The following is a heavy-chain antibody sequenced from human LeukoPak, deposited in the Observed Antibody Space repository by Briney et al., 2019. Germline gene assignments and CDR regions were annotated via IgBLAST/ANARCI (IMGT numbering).Heavy chain of an antibody. CDR3: ARPDLRNTWYFFEH. CDR2: IKEHGNEK. V-gene: IGHV3-7*01. D-gene: IGHD6-13*01. CDR1: GFTFSNYW. Sequence: GGSLRLSCAASGFTFSNYWMTWVRQAPGKGLEWVANIKEHGNEKYYVDSVKGRFTISRDNAKNSVYLELNSLRAEDTAVYYCARPDLRNTWYFFEHWGQGTLVTVSS. J-gene: IGHJ4*02.